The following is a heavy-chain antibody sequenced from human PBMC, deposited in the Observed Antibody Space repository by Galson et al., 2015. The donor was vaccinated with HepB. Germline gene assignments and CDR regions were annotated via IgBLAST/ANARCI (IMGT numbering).Heavy chain of an antibody. Sequence: SVKVSCKASGHTFTSFYMHWVRQAPGQGLEWMGIINPSGGSTSYAQKLQGRVTMTRDTSTSTVYMELSSLRSEDTAVYYCARERSGGTSTKAPYRAFDIWGQGTMVTVSS. D-gene: IGHD2-15*01. CDR1: GHTFTSFY. V-gene: IGHV1-46*04. CDR3: ARERSGGTSTKAPYRAFDI. J-gene: IGHJ3*02. CDR2: INPSGGST.